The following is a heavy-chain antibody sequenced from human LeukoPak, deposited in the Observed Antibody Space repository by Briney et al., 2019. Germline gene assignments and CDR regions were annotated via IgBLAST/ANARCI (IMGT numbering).Heavy chain of an antibody. CDR3: AKDHSNALLRFGEVIRKSRDGYFDY. J-gene: IGHJ4*02. Sequence: GGSLRLSCAASGFTFSSYGMHWVRQAPGKGLEWVAVISYDGSNKYYADSVKGRFTISTDNSKNTLCLQMNSLIPEDTAVYYCAKDHSNALLRFGEVIRKSRDGYFDYWGQGTLVTVSS. D-gene: IGHD3-10*01. CDR2: ISYDGSNK. CDR1: GFTFSSYG. V-gene: IGHV3-30*18.